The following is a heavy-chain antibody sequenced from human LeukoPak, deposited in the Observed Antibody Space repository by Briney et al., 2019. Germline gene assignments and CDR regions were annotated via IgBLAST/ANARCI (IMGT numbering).Heavy chain of an antibody. Sequence: GGSLRLSCAASGFTFSNYAMNWVRQAPGKGLEWVSAITSAGNTYYADSVKGRFTISRGSSKNTLYLQMNSLRSEDTAVYYCAKGGGPYHLPTDYWGQGTLVTVSS. J-gene: IGHJ4*02. V-gene: IGHV3-23*01. CDR1: GFTFSNYA. CDR2: ITSAGNT. D-gene: IGHD2-2*01. CDR3: AKGGGPYHLPTDY.